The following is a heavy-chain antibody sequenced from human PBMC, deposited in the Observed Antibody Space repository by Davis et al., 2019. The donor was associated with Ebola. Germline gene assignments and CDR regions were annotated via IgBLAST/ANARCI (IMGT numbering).Heavy chain of an antibody. CDR2: MNPNSGNT. J-gene: IGHJ6*02. V-gene: IGHV1-8*01. CDR3: ARGGVEGVPEVDYYYGMDV. CDR1: GYTFTSYD. D-gene: IGHD2-2*01. Sequence: ASVKVSCKASGYTFTSYDINWVRQAPGQGLEWMGWMNPNSGNTGYAQKFQGRVTMTRNTSISTAYMELSSLRSEDTAVYYCARGGVEGVPEVDYYYGMDVWGQGTTVTLSS.